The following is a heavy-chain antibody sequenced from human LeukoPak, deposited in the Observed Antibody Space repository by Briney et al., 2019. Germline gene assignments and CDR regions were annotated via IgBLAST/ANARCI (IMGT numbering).Heavy chain of an antibody. V-gene: IGHV4-34*01. D-gene: IGHD3-10*01. J-gene: IGHJ4*02. Sequence: PSETLSLTCAVYGGSFSGYYWSWIRQPPGKGLEWIGEINHSGSINYNPSLKSRVTISVDTSKNQFSLKLSSVTAADTAVYYCARALMVRGVIVLLYPEKREKAFDYWGQGTLVTVSS. CDR2: INHSGSI. CDR1: GGSFSGYY. CDR3: ARALMVRGVIVLLYPEKREKAFDY.